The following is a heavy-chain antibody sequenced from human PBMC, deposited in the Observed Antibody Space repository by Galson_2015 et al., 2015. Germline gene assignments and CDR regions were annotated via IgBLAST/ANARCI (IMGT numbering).Heavy chain of an antibody. CDR1: GFTFSSYG. CDR3: AKDHRELRPFDY. CDR2: ISYGGSNK. J-gene: IGHJ4*02. V-gene: IGHV3-30*18. D-gene: IGHD1-26*01. Sequence: SLRLSCAASGFTFSSYGMHWARQAPGKGLEWVAVISYGGSNKYYADSVKGRFTTSRDNSKNTLYLQMNSLRAEDTAVYYCAKDHRELRPFDYWGQGTLVTVSS.